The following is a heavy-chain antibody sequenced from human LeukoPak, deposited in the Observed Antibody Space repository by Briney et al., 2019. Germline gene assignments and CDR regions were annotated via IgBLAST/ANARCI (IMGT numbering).Heavy chain of an antibody. V-gene: IGHV3-23*01. D-gene: IGHD3-10*01. CDR2: ISGSGGST. CDR1: GFTLSTYT. J-gene: IGHJ4*02. CDR3: AKGTVPTRVPDY. Sequence: PGGSLRLSCGASGFTLSTYTMNWVRQAPGKGLEWVSAISGSGGSTYYADSVKGRFTISRDNSKNTLYLQMNSLRAEDAAVYYCAKGTVPTRVPDYWGQGTLVTVSS.